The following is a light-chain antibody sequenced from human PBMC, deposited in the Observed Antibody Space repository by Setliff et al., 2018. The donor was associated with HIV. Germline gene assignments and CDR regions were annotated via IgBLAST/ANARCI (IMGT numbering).Light chain of an antibody. V-gene: IGLV3-21*04. Sequence: SYELTQPPSVSVAPGKTARITCGGNNIGSKSVHWYQQKAGQAPVLVIYDDRDRPSGIPERFSGSNSGNTATLTLSRVEAGDEADYYCQVWDSSSDLGVFGTGTKVTVL. CDR2: DDR. CDR1: NIGSKS. CDR3: QVWDSSSDLGV. J-gene: IGLJ1*01.